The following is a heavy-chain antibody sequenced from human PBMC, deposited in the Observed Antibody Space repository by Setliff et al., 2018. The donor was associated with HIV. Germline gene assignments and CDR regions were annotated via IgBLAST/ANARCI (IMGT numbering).Heavy chain of an antibody. Sequence: SETLSLTCTVSGGSISGDFWTWIRQPAGEGLEWIGRTHASGTTQCEPSLKNRCSMSIDTSKNQFSLKLSSVTAADTAVYYCARQTATGTSATFDSWGQGSLVTAPQ. CDR1: GGSISGDF. CDR2: THASGTT. CDR3: ARQTATGTSATFDS. V-gene: IGHV4-4*07. D-gene: IGHD2-21*02. J-gene: IGHJ4*02.